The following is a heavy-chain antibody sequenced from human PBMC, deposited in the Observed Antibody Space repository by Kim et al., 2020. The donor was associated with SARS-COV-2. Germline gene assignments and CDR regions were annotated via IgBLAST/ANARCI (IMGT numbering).Heavy chain of an antibody. CDR3: ARGLYPHMVRGVSISLDAFDI. Sequence: SVKVSCKASGGTFSSYAISWVRQAPGQGLEWMGGIIPIFGTANYAQKFQGRVTITADESTSTAYMELSSLRSEDTAVYYCARGLYPHMVRGVSISLDAFDIWGQGTMVTVSS. CDR1: GGTFSSYA. CDR2: IIPIFGTA. J-gene: IGHJ3*02. V-gene: IGHV1-69*13. D-gene: IGHD3-10*01.